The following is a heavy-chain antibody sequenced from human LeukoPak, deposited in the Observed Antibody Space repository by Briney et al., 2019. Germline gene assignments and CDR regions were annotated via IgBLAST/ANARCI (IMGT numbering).Heavy chain of an antibody. D-gene: IGHD1-26*01. V-gene: IGHV3-30*02. CDR3: AKAVRVGATSLGDY. Sequence: PGGSLRLSCAASGFTFSSYGMHWVRQAPGKGLEWVAFIRYERSNKYYADSVKGRFTISRDNSKNTLYLQMNSLRAEDTAVYYCAKAVRVGATSLGDYWGQGTLVTVSS. J-gene: IGHJ4*02. CDR1: GFTFSSYG. CDR2: IRYERSNK.